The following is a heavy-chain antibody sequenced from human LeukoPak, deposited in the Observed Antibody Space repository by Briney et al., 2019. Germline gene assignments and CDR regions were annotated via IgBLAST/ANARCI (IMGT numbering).Heavy chain of an antibody. V-gene: IGHV3-23*01. Sequence: GGSLRLSCAASGFTFSSYAMSWVRQAPGKGLEWVSAISGSGGSTYYADSVKGRFTISRDNSKNTLYLQMNSLRAEDTAVYYCAKSLRYCSSTSCSKGGFDYWGQGTLVTVSS. J-gene: IGHJ4*02. CDR2: ISGSGGST. D-gene: IGHD2-2*01. CDR1: GFTFSSYA. CDR3: AKSLRYCSSTSCSKGGFDY.